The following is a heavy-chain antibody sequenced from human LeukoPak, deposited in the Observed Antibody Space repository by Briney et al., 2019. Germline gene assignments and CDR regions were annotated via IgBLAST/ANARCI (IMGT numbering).Heavy chain of an antibody. D-gene: IGHD2-15*01. Sequence: ASVKVSCKASGYTFTGYYMHWVRQAPGQGLEWMGWINPNSGGTNYAQKFQGRVTMTRDTSISTAYMELSRLRSDDTAVYYCARRIVVVVAAANDASDIWGQGTMVTVSS. CDR1: GYTFTGYY. V-gene: IGHV1-2*02. J-gene: IGHJ3*02. CDR2: INPNSGGT. CDR3: ARRIVVVVAAANDASDI.